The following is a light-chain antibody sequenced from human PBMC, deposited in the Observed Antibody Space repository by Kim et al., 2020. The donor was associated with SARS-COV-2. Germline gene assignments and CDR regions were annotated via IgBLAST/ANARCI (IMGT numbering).Light chain of an antibody. CDR3: QQYGSSPPFT. CDR2: DAS. V-gene: IGKV3-20*01. Sequence: SPGERATRSCRASQSVTSNYLVWYQQKPDQTPRLLIYDASRRATGIPDRFSGSGSGADFTLTISRLEPEDFAVYYCQQYGSSPPFTFGQGTKLEI. CDR1: QSVTSNY. J-gene: IGKJ2*01.